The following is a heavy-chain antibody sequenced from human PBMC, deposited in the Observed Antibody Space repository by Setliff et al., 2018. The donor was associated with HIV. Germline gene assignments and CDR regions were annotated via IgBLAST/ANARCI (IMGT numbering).Heavy chain of an antibody. CDR1: GYTFASYS. CDR2: ISPYFGNT. Sequence: ASVKVSCKASGYTFASYSFTWVRQVPGQGLEWMGWISPYFGNTNYAQNLQGRVTLTTDTSTSTAYMELRSLRSDDTAVFYCARTPEGAAVLDYWGQGTLVTVSS. J-gene: IGHJ4*02. V-gene: IGHV1-18*01. D-gene: IGHD6-25*01. CDR3: ARTPEGAAVLDY.